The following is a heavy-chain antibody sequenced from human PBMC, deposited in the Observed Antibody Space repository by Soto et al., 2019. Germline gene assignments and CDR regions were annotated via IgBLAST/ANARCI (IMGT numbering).Heavy chain of an antibody. V-gene: IGHV5-10-1*01. CDR2: IDPSDSYT. J-gene: IGHJ1*01. Sequence: GESLKISCKGSGYSFTSYWISWVRQMPGKGLEWMGRIDPSDSYTNYSPSFQGHVTISVDKSISAAYLQWSSLKASDTAMYYCARREGCSGGSCYQSEYFQHWGQGTLVTVSS. CDR3: ARREGCSGGSCYQSEYFQH. CDR1: GYSFTSYW. D-gene: IGHD2-15*01.